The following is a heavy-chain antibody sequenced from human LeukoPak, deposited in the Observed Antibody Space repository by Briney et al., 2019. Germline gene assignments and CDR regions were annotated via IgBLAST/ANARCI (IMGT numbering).Heavy chain of an antibody. Sequence: GGSLRLSCAASGFTFSDYYMSWIRQAPGKGLEWVSYISSSGSTIYYADSVKGRFTISRDNAKNSLYLQMNSLRAEDTAVYYCPRDRVTGYSYYYGMDVWGQGTMVTVSS. D-gene: IGHD5-18*01. V-gene: IGHV3-11*01. CDR1: GFTFSDYY. J-gene: IGHJ6*02. CDR2: ISSSGSTI. CDR3: PRDRVTGYSYYYGMDV.